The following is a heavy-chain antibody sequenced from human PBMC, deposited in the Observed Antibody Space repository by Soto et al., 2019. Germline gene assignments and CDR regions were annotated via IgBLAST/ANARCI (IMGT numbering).Heavy chain of an antibody. CDR2: IYSGGYT. V-gene: IGHV3-53*01. D-gene: IGHD3-10*01. Sequence: EVQLVESGGGLIQPGGSLRLSCAVSGFTVSNNYMSWVRQAPGKGLEGVSVIYSGGYTAYGDSVKGRFTISRDNSKNTLNPQMKTRGAGAPALFSCAARGGGGGYWGQGTLVTVSS. CDR1: GFTVSNNY. J-gene: IGHJ4*02. CDR3: AARGGGGGY.